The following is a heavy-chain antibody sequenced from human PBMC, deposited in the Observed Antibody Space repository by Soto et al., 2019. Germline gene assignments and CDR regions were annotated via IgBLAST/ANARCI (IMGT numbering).Heavy chain of an antibody. CDR1: GFTFGDYA. CDR3: TRYTSTSRYSYFGMDV. V-gene: IGHV3-49*03. CDR2: IRSKAYGGTT. J-gene: IGHJ6*02. D-gene: IGHD2-2*01. Sequence: PGGSLRLFCTGSGFTFGDYAMSWSRQAPGKGLEWVGVIRSKAYGGTTESAASVKGRFTISRDDSRSIAYLQMNSLQSEDTGVYYCTRYTSTSRYSYFGMDVWGHGTTVTVSS.